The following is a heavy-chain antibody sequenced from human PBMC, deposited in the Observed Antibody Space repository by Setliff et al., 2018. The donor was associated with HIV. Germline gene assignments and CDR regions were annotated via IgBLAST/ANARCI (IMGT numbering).Heavy chain of an antibody. Sequence: ASVKVSCKASGYTFTGYFIHWVRQAPGQGLEWMGRINPNTGDTNYAQKFQDRVTMTRDTSINTAYMELSRLRSDDTAVDYCAREYDVLTGYYISSFDIWGQGTMVTVSS. D-gene: IGHD3-9*01. CDR2: INPNTGDT. J-gene: IGHJ3*02. CDR1: GYTFTGYF. CDR3: AREYDVLTGYYISSFDI. V-gene: IGHV1-2*06.